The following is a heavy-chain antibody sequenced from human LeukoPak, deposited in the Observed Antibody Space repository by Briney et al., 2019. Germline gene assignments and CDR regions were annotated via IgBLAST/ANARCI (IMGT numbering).Heavy chain of an antibody. CDR3: ARDPLAVAGPFDY. CDR2: IIPIFGTA. D-gene: IGHD6-19*01. Sequence: AASVKVSCKASGGTFSSDAISWVRQAPGQGLEWMGRIIPIFGTANYAQKFQGRVTITTDESTSTAYMELSSLRSEDTAVYYCARDPLAVAGPFDYWGQGTLVTVSS. CDR1: GGTFSSDA. V-gene: IGHV1-69*05. J-gene: IGHJ4*02.